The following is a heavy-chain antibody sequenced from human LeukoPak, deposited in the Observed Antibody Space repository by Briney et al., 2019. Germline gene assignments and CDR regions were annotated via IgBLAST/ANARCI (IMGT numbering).Heavy chain of an antibody. V-gene: IGHV3-23*01. CDR3: SKAYCTSSSC. CDR2: VSGSGGST. D-gene: IGHD2-2*01. J-gene: IGHJ4*02. CDR1: GFTFSSYE. Sequence: GGSLRLSCAASGFTFSSYEMNWVRQAPGKGLEWVSAVSGSGGSTYYADSVKGRFTISRDNSKNTLYLLMNSLTAEDTAVYYCSKAYCTSSSCWGQGTLVTVSS.